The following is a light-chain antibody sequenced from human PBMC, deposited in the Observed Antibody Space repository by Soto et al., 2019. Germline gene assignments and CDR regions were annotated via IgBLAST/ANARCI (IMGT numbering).Light chain of an antibody. CDR2: DAS. CDR1: QRVGTY. CDR3: QHRSNWPSWT. V-gene: IGKV3-11*01. J-gene: IGKJ1*01. Sequence: EIVLTQSPDTLSLSPGERATRSCRASQRVGTYLAWYQQKPGQAPILLIFDASKRATGIPARFSGSGSGTDFTLNISSPETEHLAVYCCQHRSNWPSWTFGAGTKVDIK.